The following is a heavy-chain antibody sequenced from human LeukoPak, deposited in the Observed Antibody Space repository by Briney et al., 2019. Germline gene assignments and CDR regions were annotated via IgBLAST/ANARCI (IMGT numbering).Heavy chain of an antibody. CDR1: GGSFSGYY. D-gene: IGHD3-9*01. V-gene: IGHV4-34*01. Sequence: PSETLSLTCAVYGGSFSGYYWSWIRQPPGKGLEWIGEINHSGSTNYNPSLKSRVTISVDTSKNQFSLKLSSVTAADTAVYYCASQYYDILTGYSHWFDPWGQGTLVTVSS. CDR3: ASQYYDILTGYSHWFDP. CDR2: INHSGST. J-gene: IGHJ5*02.